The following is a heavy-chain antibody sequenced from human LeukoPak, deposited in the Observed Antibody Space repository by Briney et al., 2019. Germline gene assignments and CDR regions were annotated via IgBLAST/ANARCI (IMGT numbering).Heavy chain of an antibody. V-gene: IGHV1-18*01. J-gene: IGHJ4*02. CDR1: GYTFTSYG. CDR3: ARGSPPRRNYDSRGYYSYYFDY. Sequence: GASVKVSCKASGYTFTSYGISWVRQAPGQGLEWMGWISAYNGNTHYAQMLQGRVTMTTDTSTSTVYMELRSLRSDDTAVYYCARGSPPRRNYDSRGYYSYYFDYWGQGTLVTVSS. CDR2: ISAYNGNT. D-gene: IGHD3-22*01.